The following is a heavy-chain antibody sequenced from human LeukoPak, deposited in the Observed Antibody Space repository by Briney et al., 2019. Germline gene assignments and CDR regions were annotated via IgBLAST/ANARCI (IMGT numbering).Heavy chain of an antibody. CDR3: ATKQHYGPLVQGHDY. J-gene: IGHJ4*02. CDR1: GYTFTGYY. V-gene: IGHV1-2*02. Sequence: ASVKVSCKASGYTFTGYYMHWVRQAPGQGLEWMGWINPNSGGTNYAQKFQGRVTMTRNTSISTAYMELSSLRSEDTAVYYCATKQHYGPLVQGHDYWGQGTLVTVSS. D-gene: IGHD6-6*01. CDR2: INPNSGGT.